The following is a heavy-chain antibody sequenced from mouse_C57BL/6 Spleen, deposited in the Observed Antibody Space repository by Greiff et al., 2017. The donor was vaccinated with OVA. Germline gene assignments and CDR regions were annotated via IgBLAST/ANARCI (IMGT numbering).Heavy chain of an antibody. CDR3: ARATEEFAY. Sequence: VQLVESGPELVKPGASVKISCKASGYAFSSSWMNWVKQRPGKGLEWIGRIYPGDGDTNYNGKFKGKATLTADKSSSTAYMQLSSLTSEDSAVYFCARATEEFAYWGQGTLVTVSA. CDR2: IYPGDGDT. D-gene: IGHD1-1*01. CDR1: GYAFSSSW. V-gene: IGHV1-82*01. J-gene: IGHJ3*01.